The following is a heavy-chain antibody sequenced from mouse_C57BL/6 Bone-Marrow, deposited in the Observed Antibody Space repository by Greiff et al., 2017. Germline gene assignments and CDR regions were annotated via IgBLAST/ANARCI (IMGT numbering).Heavy chain of an antibody. J-gene: IGHJ3*01. V-gene: IGHV14-4*01. CDR3: TAYDYSWFAY. CDR2: IDPENGDT. Sequence: VHVKQSGAELVRPGASVKLSCTASGFNIKDDYMHWVKQRPEQGLEWIGWIDPENGDTEYALKFQGKATITADTSSNTAYLQLSSLTSEDNAVYYCTAYDYSWFAYWGQGTLVTVSA. D-gene: IGHD2-4*01. CDR1: GFNIKDDY.